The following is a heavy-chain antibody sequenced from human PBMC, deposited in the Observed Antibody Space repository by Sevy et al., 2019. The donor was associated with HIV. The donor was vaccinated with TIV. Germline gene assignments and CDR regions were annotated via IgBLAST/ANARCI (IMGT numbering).Heavy chain of an antibody. CDR1: GGSISSGAYY. CDR2: IYYTGST. Sequence: SETLSLTCTVSGGSISSGAYYWSWIRQHPGTGLECIGYIYYTGSTYHNPSLRSRVTMSVDTSKNQFSLRLGSVTAADTAVYYCARTKSRREGEYWFDPWGQGTLVTVSS. D-gene: IGHD1-26*01. J-gene: IGHJ5*02. CDR3: ARTKSRREGEYWFDP. V-gene: IGHV4-31*03.